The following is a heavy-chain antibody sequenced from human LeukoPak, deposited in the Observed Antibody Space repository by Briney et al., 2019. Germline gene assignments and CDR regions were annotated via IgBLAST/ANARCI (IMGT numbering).Heavy chain of an antibody. V-gene: IGHV3-7*01. CDR2: IKQDGSET. J-gene: IGHJ3*02. CDR3: ARRAIVDVITTGAFDI. D-gene: IGHD3-22*01. CDR1: GFTFSSYW. Sequence: GGSLRLSCAASGFTFSSYWMSWVRQAPGKGLEWVANIKQDGSETYYVDSVKGRFTISRDNAKRSLYLQMNRLRAEDTAVYYCARRAIVDVITTGAFDIWGQGTKVTVSS.